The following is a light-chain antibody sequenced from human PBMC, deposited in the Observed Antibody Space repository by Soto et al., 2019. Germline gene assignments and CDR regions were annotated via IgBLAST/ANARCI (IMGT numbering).Light chain of an antibody. J-gene: IGKJ3*01. CDR2: GAS. V-gene: IGKV3-20*01. Sequence: EIVLTQSPGTLSLSPGERATLSCRASQSVSSSYLAWYQQKPGQAPRLLIYGASSRAIGIPDRFSGSGSGTDFTLTISRLEPEDFAVYYCQQYGNSPTTFGPGTKVDIK. CDR3: QQYGNSPTT. CDR1: QSVSSSY.